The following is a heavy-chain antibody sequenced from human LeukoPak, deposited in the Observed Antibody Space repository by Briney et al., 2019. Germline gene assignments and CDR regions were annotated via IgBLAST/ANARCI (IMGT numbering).Heavy chain of an antibody. CDR1: GYTFTSYG. CDR2: ISAYNGNT. D-gene: IGHD2-2*01. Sequence: ASVKVSCKASGYTFTSYGISWVRQAPRQGLEWMGWISAYNGNTNYAQKLQGRVTMTTDTSTSTAYMELRSLRSDDTAVYYCAMLGRTVPVHRNWFDPWGQGTLVTVSS. CDR3: AMLGRTVPVHRNWFDP. J-gene: IGHJ5*02. V-gene: IGHV1-18*04.